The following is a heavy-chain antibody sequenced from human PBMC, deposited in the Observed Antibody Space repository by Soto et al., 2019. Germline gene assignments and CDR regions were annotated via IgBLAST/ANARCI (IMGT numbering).Heavy chain of an antibody. V-gene: IGHV4-39*01. CDR2: IYYSGST. D-gene: IGHD5-18*01. J-gene: IGHJ6*02. Sequence: QLQLQESGPGLVKPSETLSLTCTVSGGSISSSSYYWGWIRQPPGKGLEWIGSIYYSGSTYYNPSLKSRVTISVDTSKNQFSLKLSSVTAADTAVYYCARVQIMVTFYYYYGMDVWGQGTTVTVSS. CDR1: GGSISSSSYY. CDR3: ARVQIMVTFYYYYGMDV.